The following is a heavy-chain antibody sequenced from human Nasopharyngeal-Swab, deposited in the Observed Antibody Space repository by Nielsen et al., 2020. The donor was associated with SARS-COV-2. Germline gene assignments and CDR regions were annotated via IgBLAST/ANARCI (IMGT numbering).Heavy chain of an antibody. CDR3: ARGFESYVAFDI. Sequence: SETLSLTCTVSGGSISGYYWSWIRQPPGKGLEWIGYIYYSGSTNYNPSLKSRVTISVDTSKNQFSLKLSSVTAADTAVYYCARGFESYVAFDIWGQGTMVTVSS. J-gene: IGHJ3*02. CDR1: GGSISGYY. CDR2: IYYSGST. D-gene: IGHD3-10*01. V-gene: IGHV4-59*01.